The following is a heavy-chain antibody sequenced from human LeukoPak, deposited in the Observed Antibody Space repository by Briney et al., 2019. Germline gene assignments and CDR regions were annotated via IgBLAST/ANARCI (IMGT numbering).Heavy chain of an antibody. J-gene: IGHJ5*02. D-gene: IGHD3-10*01. Sequence: GGSLRLSCAASGFTFSSYGIHWVRQAPGKVLEWVTFIQYDGSNKYYADSVKGRFTISRDNSKNTLYLQMNSLRAEDTAVYYCAKDDTPNRWFGELLGWFDPWGQGTLVTVSS. V-gene: IGHV3-30*02. CDR1: GFTFSSYG. CDR2: IQYDGSNK. CDR3: AKDDTPNRWFGELLGWFDP.